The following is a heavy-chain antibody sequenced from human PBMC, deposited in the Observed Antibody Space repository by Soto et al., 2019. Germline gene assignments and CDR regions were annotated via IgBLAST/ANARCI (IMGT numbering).Heavy chain of an antibody. CDR2: IYYSGST. V-gene: IGHV4-61*08. CDR1: GGSISSGGYY. Sequence: SETLSLTCTVSGGSISSGGYYWSWIRQHPGKGLEWIGYIYYSGSTNYNPSLKSRVTISVDTSKNQFSLKLSSVTAADTAVYYCARGRLGEITYNWFDPWGQGTLVTVPS. J-gene: IGHJ5*02. CDR3: ARGRLGEITYNWFDP. D-gene: IGHD3-16*01.